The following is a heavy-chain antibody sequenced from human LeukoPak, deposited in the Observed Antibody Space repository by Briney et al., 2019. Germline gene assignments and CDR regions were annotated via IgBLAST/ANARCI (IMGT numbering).Heavy chain of an antibody. J-gene: IGHJ6*03. CDR1: GGSVRSSGYY. Sequence: SETLSLTCSVSGGSVRSSGYYWGWVRQPPEKWLEWIGTIYYSGNTYYNPSLKSRVTISVDTSKNQFSLNLNSVTAADTAVYYCARQLGQQFVLGYYYYMDVWGKGTTVTVSS. CDR3: ARQLGQQFVLGYYYYMDV. V-gene: IGHV4-39*01. CDR2: IYYSGNT. D-gene: IGHD6-13*01.